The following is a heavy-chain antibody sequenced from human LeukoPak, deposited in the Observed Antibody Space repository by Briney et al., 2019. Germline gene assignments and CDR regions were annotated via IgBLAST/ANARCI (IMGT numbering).Heavy chain of an antibody. V-gene: IGHV1-24*01. CDR3: ATTGSGNYYYYYMDV. Sequence: GASVKVSCKVSGYTLTELSMHWVRQAPGKGLEWMGGFEPEDGETIYAQKFQGRVTMTEDTSTDTAYMELSSLRSEDTAVYYCATTGSGNYYYYYMDVWGKGTTVTVSS. CDR2: FEPEDGET. J-gene: IGHJ6*03. D-gene: IGHD3-10*01. CDR1: GYTLTELS.